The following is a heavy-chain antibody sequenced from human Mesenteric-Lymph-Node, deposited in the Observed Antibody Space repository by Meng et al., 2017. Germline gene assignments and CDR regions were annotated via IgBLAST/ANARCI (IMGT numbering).Heavy chain of an antibody. J-gene: IGHJ1*01. V-gene: IGHV3-7*01. D-gene: IGHD4-23*01. CDR2: IRHDGGEM. CDR3: ARDFRGGNYVGGAY. CDR1: VISNCW. Sequence: GESLKISCAASVISNCWMTWVRQAPGKGLEWVANIRHDGGEMYYVDSVRGRFTISRDNAKNSLYLQMNSLRAEDTAVYYCARDFRGGNYVGGAYWGPGNQVHGAS.